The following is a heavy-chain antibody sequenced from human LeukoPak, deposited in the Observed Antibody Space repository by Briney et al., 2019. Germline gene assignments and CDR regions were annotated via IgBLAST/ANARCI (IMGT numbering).Heavy chain of an antibody. J-gene: IGHJ4*02. V-gene: IGHV1-46*01. D-gene: IGHD3-10*01. CDR2: INPSGGST. CDR3: ARGSYGSGSYLVKDGDY. CDR1: GYTFTSYY. Sequence: ASVKVSCKASGYTFTSYYMHWLRQAPGQGLEWMGIINPSGGSTSYAQKFQGRVTMTRETSTSTVYMELSSLRSEDTAVYYCARGSYGSGSYLVKDGDYWGQGTLVTVSS.